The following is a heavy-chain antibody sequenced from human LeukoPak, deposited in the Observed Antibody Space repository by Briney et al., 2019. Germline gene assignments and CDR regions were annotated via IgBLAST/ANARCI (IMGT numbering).Heavy chain of an antibody. V-gene: IGHV3-21*01. D-gene: IGHD2-15*01. CDR2: ISSSSSYI. CDR3: AREEVCSGGSCADY. Sequence: GGSLRLSCAASGFTFSSYSMNWVRQGPGKGLEWVSSISSSSSYISYSDSVKGRFTISRDNAKNSLYLQMNSLRAEDTAVYYCAREEVCSGGSCADYWGQGTLVTVSS. J-gene: IGHJ4*02. CDR1: GFTFSSYS.